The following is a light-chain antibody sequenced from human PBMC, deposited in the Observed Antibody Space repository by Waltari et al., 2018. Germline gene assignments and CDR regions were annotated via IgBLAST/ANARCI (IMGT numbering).Light chain of an antibody. J-gene: IGKJ1*01. V-gene: IGKV3-20*01. CDR3: QQYVRSPET. Sequence: EIVLTQSPGTLSLSPGDRATLSCRASQSVDSDYLAWYQQKPGQAPRLLIYSTSSRAAGIPDRFSGSGSGTDFTLTISRLEPGDFAVYYCQQYVRSPETFGQGTKVEI. CDR1: QSVDSDY. CDR2: STS.